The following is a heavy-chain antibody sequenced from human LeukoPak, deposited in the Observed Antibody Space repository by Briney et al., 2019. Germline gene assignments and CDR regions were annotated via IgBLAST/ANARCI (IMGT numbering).Heavy chain of an antibody. D-gene: IGHD1-1*01. CDR3: ARWGGTRQYYFDY. Sequence: GGSLRLSCAVSGLILRDYGLHWVRQAPGKGLEWVAVTRFDGSIKQYADSVKGRFTISRDDSKNTLYLQMNFLNTGDTAVYYCARWGGTRQYYFDYWGQGTLVTVSS. V-gene: IGHV3-33*01. J-gene: IGHJ4*02. CDR1: GLILRDYG. CDR2: TRFDGSIK.